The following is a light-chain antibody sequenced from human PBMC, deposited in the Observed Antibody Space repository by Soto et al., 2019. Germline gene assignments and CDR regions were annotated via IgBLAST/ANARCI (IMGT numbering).Light chain of an antibody. CDR2: DDG. J-gene: IGLJ1*01. V-gene: IGLV3-21*02. Sequence: SYELTQPPSVSVAPGQTARITCGGNNIGSKSVHWYQQKPGQAPVLVVYDDGDRPSGIPERFSGSNSGNTATLTISRVEAGDEADYYCQVWDSSSDHSGVFGTGTKVTVL. CDR1: NIGSKS. CDR3: QVWDSSSDHSGV.